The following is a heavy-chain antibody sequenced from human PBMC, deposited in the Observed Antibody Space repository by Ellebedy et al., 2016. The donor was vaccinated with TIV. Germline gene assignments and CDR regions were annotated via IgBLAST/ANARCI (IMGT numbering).Heavy chain of an antibody. CDR2: IYTSGST. Sequence: GSLRLSXAVSGGSISSYYWSWIRQPAGKGLEWIGRIYTSGSTNYNPSLKSRVTMSVDTSKNQFSLKLSSVTAADTAVYYCARDVSSSWYGWFDPWGQGTLVTVSS. J-gene: IGHJ5*02. V-gene: IGHV4-4*07. CDR3: ARDVSSSWYGWFDP. CDR1: GGSISSYY. D-gene: IGHD6-13*01.